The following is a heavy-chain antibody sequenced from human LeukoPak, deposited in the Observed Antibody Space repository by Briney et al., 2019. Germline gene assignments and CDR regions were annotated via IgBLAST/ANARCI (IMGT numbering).Heavy chain of an antibody. D-gene: IGHD3-10*01. J-gene: IGHJ4*02. Sequence: GGSLRLSCAASGFTFSSYAMHWVRQAPGKGLEWVAVISYDGSNKCYADSVKGRFTISRDNAKNSLYLQMNSLRAEDTAVYYCARGGFMVRGVSPFDYWGQGTLVTVSS. V-gene: IGHV3-30*04. CDR3: ARGGFMVRGVSPFDY. CDR2: ISYDGSNK. CDR1: GFTFSSYA.